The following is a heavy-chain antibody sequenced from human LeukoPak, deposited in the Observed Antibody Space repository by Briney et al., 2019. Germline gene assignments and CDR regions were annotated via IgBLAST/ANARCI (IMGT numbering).Heavy chain of an antibody. V-gene: IGHV4-34*01. CDR1: GGSFSGYH. D-gene: IGHD6-13*01. CDR3: ARGSYSSSWFPPNSFDY. CDR2: INHSGST. Sequence: SETLSLTCAVYGGSFSGYHWSWIRQPPGKGLEWIGEINHSGSTNYNPSLKSRVTISADTSKNQFSLKLSSVTAADTAVYYCARGSYSSSWFPPNSFDYWGQGTLVTVSS. J-gene: IGHJ4*02.